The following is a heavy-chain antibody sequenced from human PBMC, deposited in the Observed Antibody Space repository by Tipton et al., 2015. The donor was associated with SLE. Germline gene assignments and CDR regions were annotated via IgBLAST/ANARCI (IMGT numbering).Heavy chain of an antibody. CDR1: GYTFTSYD. D-gene: IGHD3-16*02. CDR2: MNPNSGNT. V-gene: IGHV1-8*03. Sequence: QLVQSGAEVKKPGASVKVSCKASGYTFTSYDINWVRQATGQGLEWMGWMNPNSGNTGYAQKFQGRVTITADESTSTAYMELSSLRSEDTAVYYCAREGMITFGGVIADWGQGTLVAVSS. CDR3: AREGMITFGGVIAD. J-gene: IGHJ4*02.